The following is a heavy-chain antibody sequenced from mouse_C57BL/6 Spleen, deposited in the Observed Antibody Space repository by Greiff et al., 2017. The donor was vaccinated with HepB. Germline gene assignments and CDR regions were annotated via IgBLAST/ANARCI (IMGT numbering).Heavy chain of an antibody. J-gene: IGHJ1*03. CDR3: ARDIYYGSSYPYWYFDV. CDR1: GFTFSSYA. D-gene: IGHD1-1*01. V-gene: IGHV5-4*01. Sequence: EVKLVESGGGLVKPGGSLKLSCAASGFTFSSYAMSWVRQTPEKRLEWVATISDGGSYTYYPDNVKGRFTISRDNAKNNLYLQMSHLKSEDTAMYYCARDIYYGSSYPYWYFDVWGTGTTVTVSS. CDR2: ISDGGSYT.